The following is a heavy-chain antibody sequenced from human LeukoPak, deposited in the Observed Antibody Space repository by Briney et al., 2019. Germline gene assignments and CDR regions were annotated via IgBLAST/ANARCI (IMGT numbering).Heavy chain of an antibody. CDR1: GYTFTSYY. CDR2: INPYSGGT. Sequence: ASVKVSCKASGYTFTSYYLHWVRQAPGQGLEWMGWINPYSGGTNYAQKFQGRVTMTRDTSISTAYMELSRLRSDDTAVYYCVRDRTKYCSSTSCPLDYWGQGTLVTVSS. CDR3: VRDRTKYCSSTSCPLDY. J-gene: IGHJ4*02. D-gene: IGHD2-2*01. V-gene: IGHV1-2*02.